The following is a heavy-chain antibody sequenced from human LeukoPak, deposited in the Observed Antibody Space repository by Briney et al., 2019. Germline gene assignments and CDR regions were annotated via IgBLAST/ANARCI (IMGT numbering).Heavy chain of an antibody. CDR2: IYYSGST. CDR3: TSYSGSYFGAFDI. V-gene: IGHV4-59*01. CDR1: GGSISSYY. Sequence: KPSETLSLTCTVSGGSISSYYWSWIRQPPGKGLEWIGYIYYSGSTNYNPSLKSRVTISVDTSKNQFSLKLSSVTAADTAVYYCTSYSGSYFGAFDIWGQGTMVTVSS. J-gene: IGHJ3*02. D-gene: IGHD1-26*01.